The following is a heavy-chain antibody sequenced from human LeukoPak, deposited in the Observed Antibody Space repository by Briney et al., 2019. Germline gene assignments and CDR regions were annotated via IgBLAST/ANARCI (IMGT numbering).Heavy chain of an antibody. V-gene: IGHV3-21*06. CDR2: ISSSTTFI. J-gene: IGHJ4*02. D-gene: IGHD4/OR15-4a*01. CDR3: ARGRMAVVGAIDY. Sequence: GGSLRLSCAASGFTFSSYGMHWGRQAAGKGLEWVASISSSTTFIYYTDSMKDRFTISRDNAKNSLSLQMDSLRAEDTALYYCARGRMAVVGAIDYWGQGTLVTVSS. CDR1: GFTFSSYG.